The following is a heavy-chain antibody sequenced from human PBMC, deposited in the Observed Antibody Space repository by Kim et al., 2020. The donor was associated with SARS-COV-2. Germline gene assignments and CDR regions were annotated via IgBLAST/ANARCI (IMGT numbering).Heavy chain of an antibody. Sequence: GGSLRLSCAASGFTFDDYTMHWVRQAPGKGLEWVSLISWDGGSTYYADSVKGRFTISRDNSKNSLYLQMNSLRAEDTALYYCAKARNDYGDYSVDWGQGTVLTVSS. CDR2: ISWDGGST. CDR3: AKARNDYGDYSVD. D-gene: IGHD4-17*01. J-gene: IGHJ1*01. CDR1: GFTFDDYT. V-gene: IGHV3-43*01.